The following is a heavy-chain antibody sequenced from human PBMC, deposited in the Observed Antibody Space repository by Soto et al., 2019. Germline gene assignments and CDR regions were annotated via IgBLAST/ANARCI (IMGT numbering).Heavy chain of an antibody. V-gene: IGHV6-1*01. J-gene: IGHJ5*02. CDR3: ASALINPIAAAGEYNWFDP. CDR1: GDSVSSNSAA. Sequence: SQTLSLTCAISGDSVSSNSAAWNWIRQSPSRGLEWLGRTYYRSKWYNDYAVSVKSRITINPDTSKNQFSLQLNSVTPEDTAVYYCASALINPIAAAGEYNWFDPWGQGTLVTVSS. D-gene: IGHD6-13*01. CDR2: TYYRSKWYN.